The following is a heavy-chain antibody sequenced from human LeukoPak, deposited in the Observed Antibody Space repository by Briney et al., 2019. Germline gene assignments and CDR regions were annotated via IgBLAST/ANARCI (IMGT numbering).Heavy chain of an antibody. CDR1: GFTFSSYE. CDR2: ISSSGSTI. CDR3: ARDKGYSYGREDY. D-gene: IGHD5-18*01. J-gene: IGHJ4*02. Sequence: GGSLRLSCAASGFTFSSYEMNWVRQAPGKGLEWVSYISSSGSTIYYADSVKGRFTISRDNAKNSLYLQMNSLRAEDAAVYYCARDKGYSYGREDYWGQGTLVTVSS. V-gene: IGHV3-48*03.